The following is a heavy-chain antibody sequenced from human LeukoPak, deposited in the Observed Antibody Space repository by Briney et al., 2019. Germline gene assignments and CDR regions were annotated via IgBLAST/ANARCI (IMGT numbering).Heavy chain of an antibody. Sequence: PSETLSLTCSVSGGFIRSYYWSWIRQPAGKGLEWIGRIYTSGSTNYNPSLKSRVTLSVDTSKNQFSLKLSSVTAADTAVYYCARARIDYADYWGQGTLVTVSS. CDR1: GGFIRSYY. CDR2: IYTSGST. J-gene: IGHJ4*02. CDR3: ARARIDYADY. V-gene: IGHV4-4*07.